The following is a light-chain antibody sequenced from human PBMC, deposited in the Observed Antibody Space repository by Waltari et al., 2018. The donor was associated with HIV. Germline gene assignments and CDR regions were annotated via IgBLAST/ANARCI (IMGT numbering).Light chain of an antibody. CDR1: SGNIASSY. V-gene: IGLV6-57*01. J-gene: IGLJ1*01. Sequence: NFILTKPHSVSESPGKTVTISCTRSSGNIASSYVQWSQQRPGSSPTTVIYATNQRPSGVPDRFSGSIDSSSNSASLTISGLRTEDEADYYCQSHDNKIFYVFGGGTYVTVL. CDR3: QSHDNKIFYV. CDR2: ATN.